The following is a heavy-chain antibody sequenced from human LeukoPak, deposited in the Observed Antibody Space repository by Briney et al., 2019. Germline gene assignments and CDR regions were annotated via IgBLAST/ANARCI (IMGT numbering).Heavy chain of an antibody. V-gene: IGHV3-72*01. D-gene: IGHD6-6*01. CDR1: GFTFRSYA. CDR2: TRNKANSYTT. Sequence: GGSLRLSCAASGFTFRSYAIHWVRQAPGKGLEWVGRTRNKANSYTTEYAESVKGRFTISRDDSKNSLYLQMNSLKTEDTAVYYCAREGHSSSDYGMDVWGEGTTVTVSS. CDR3: AREGHSSSDYGMDV. J-gene: IGHJ6*04.